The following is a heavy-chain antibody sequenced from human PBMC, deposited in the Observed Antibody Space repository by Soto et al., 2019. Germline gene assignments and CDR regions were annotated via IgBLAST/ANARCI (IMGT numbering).Heavy chain of an antibody. Sequence: QVQLVESGGGVVQPGRSLRLSCAASGFTFSSYAMHWVRQAPGKGLEWVAVISYDGSNKYYADSVKGRFTISRDNSKNTLYLQMNSLRAEDTAVYYCASPSQGSDSSSWYADWGQGTLVTVSS. CDR3: ASPSQGSDSSSWYAD. V-gene: IGHV3-30-3*01. CDR1: GFTFSSYA. D-gene: IGHD6-13*01. J-gene: IGHJ4*02. CDR2: ISYDGSNK.